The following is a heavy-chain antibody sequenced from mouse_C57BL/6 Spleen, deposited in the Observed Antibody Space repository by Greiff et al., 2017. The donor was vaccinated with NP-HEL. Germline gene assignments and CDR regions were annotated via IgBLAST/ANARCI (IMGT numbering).Heavy chain of an antibody. CDR1: GYTFTDYN. V-gene: IGHV1-22*01. D-gene: IGHD1-1*01. Sequence: VQLQQSGPELVKPGASVKMSCKASGYTFTDYNMHWVKQSHGKSLEWIGYINPNNGGTSSNQKFKGKATLTVNKSSSTAYMELRSLTSEDSAVYYCARSATVVRFDYWGQGTTLTVSS. J-gene: IGHJ2*01. CDR2: INPNNGGT. CDR3: ARSATVVRFDY.